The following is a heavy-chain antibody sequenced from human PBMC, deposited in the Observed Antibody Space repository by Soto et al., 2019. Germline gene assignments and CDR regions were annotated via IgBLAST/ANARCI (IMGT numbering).Heavy chain of an antibody. CDR2: LDGAGGST. CDR1: GFTFSDFD. V-gene: IGHV3-23*01. Sequence: ALRLSCLDSGFTFSDFDMTRVRHVPGRGLEWVASLDGAGGSTYYAESVRGRFSISRDNSQNTLFLQMKRLTVDDTAIYYCAAPRDEYGSGVSWFTYGMDIWGQGTTVTVSS. CDR3: AAPRDEYGSGVSWFTYGMDI. D-gene: IGHD3-10*01. J-gene: IGHJ6*02.